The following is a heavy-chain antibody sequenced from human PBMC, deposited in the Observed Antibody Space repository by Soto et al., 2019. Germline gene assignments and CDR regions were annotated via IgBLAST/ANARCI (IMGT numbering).Heavy chain of an antibody. V-gene: IGHV4-30-4*01. CDR1: GDSISNLDYF. CDR2: IYKSATT. D-gene: IGHD7-27*01. Sequence: SETLSLTCSVSGDSISNLDYFWAWIRQPPGQALEYIGYIYKSATTYYNPSFESRVAISVDTSKSQFSLNVTSVTAADTAVYFCARGRYCLTGRCFPNWFDSWGQGALLIVSS. J-gene: IGHJ5*01. CDR3: ARGRYCLTGRCFPNWFDS.